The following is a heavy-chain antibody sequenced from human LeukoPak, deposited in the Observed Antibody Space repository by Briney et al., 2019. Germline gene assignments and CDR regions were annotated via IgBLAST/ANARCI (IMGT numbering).Heavy chain of an antibody. V-gene: IGHV4-38-2*02. CDR2: IYHSGST. CDR1: GYSISSGYY. D-gene: IGHD3-22*01. CDR3: ARDGGMIVVGSGAFDI. J-gene: IGHJ3*02. Sequence: SETLSLTCTVSGYSISSGYYWGWIRQPPGKGLEWIGSIYHSGSTYYNPSLKSRVTISVDTSKNQFSLKLSSVTAAHTAVYYCARDGGMIVVGSGAFDIWGQGTMVTVSS.